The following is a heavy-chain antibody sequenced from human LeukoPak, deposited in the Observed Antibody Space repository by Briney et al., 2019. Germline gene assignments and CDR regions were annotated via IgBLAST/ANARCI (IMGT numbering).Heavy chain of an antibody. CDR2: IYYSGST. CDR3: ARVGSRCSGGSCYAGSWDY. CDR1: GGSISSYY. V-gene: IGHV4-59*01. Sequence: SETLSLTCTVSGGSISSYYCSWIRQPPGKGLEWIGYIYYSGSTNYNPSLKSRVTISVDTSKNQFSLKLSSVTAADTAVYYCARVGSRCSGGSCYAGSWDYWGQGTLVTVSS. D-gene: IGHD2-15*01. J-gene: IGHJ4*02.